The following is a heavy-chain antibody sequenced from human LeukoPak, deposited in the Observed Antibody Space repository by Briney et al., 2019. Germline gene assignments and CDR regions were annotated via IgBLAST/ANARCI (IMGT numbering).Heavy chain of an antibody. V-gene: IGHV3-9*01. J-gene: IGHJ4*02. Sequence: PGGSLRLSCAASGFTFDDYAMHWVRQAPGKGLEWVSGISWNSGSIGYADSVKGRFPISRDNAKNSLYLQMNSLRAEDTALYYCAKSSSDHTYYYDSSGYLDYWGQGTLVTVSS. CDR3: AKSSSDHTYYYDSSGYLDY. CDR2: ISWNSGSI. D-gene: IGHD3-22*01. CDR1: GFTFDDYA.